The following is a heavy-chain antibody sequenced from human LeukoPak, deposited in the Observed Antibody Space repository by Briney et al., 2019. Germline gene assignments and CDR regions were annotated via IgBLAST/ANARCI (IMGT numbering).Heavy chain of an antibody. CDR1: GFTLTSYG. V-gene: IGHV3-74*01. J-gene: IGHJ4*02. D-gene: IGHD2/OR15-2a*01. Sequence: SLRLSCAASGFTLTSYGMHWVRQSPGKGLVWVSHINHVVSLRNYADSVKGRFTISRDIAKNTLYLQMNSLGADDTAMYYCTRDVFSLGDSWGQGTLVPVSS. CDR3: TRDVFSLGDS. CDR2: INHVVSLR.